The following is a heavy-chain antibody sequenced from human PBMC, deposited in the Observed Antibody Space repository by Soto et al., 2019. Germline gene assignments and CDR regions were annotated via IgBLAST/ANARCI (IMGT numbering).Heavy chain of an antibody. CDR3: ARASSSWSAADY. Sequence: TLSLTCSVSGESISSGGYYWSWIRHPPGKGLEWIGYIYDTESAYYNPSLKSRVSISMDTSENHFAMRLTSVTAADSAVYYCARASSSWSAADYWGQGLQVTAPQ. CDR2: IYDTESA. V-gene: IGHV4-31*03. CDR1: GESISSGGYY. D-gene: IGHD6-13*01. J-gene: IGHJ4*02.